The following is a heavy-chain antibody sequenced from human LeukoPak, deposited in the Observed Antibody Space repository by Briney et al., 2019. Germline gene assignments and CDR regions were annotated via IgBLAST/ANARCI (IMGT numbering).Heavy chain of an antibody. CDR1: GYSFTGYY. D-gene: IGHD1-26*01. CDR2: IIPNSGGT. V-gene: IGHV1-2*06. CDR3: VREITRATSCFDY. Sequence: ASVKVSCKASGYSFTGYYMHWVRQAPGQGLEWMGRIIPNSGGTNSAQKFQGRVTMTTDTSITTAYMELSRLRSDDTAIYYCVREITRATSCFDYWGQGTLVTVSS. J-gene: IGHJ4*02.